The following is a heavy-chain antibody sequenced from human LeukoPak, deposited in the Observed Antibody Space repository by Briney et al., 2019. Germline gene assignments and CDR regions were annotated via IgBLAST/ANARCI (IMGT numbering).Heavy chain of an antibody. J-gene: IGHJ4*02. CDR3: ANGAAIDH. D-gene: IGHD3-10*01. CDR2: RSGTGYHTYYADSDKT. Sequence: GGSLRLSCAASGFDFNNYAMSWVRQGPGKRLEWVSARSGTGYHTYYADSDKTYYADSVKGRFTISRDNSKSTLYLHMNNLRLEDTAIYYCANGAAIDHWGQGTLVTVSS. CDR1: GFDFNNYA. V-gene: IGHV3-23*01.